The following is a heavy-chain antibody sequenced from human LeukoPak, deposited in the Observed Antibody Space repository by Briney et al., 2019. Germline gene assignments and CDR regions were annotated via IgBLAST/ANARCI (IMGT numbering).Heavy chain of an antibody. Sequence: GASVKVSCKASGYTFTGYYMHWVRQAPGQGLEWMGWMNPNSGNTGYAQKFQGRVTIIRNTSISTAYMELSSLRSEDTAVYYCARLSLLLPDAFDIWGQGTMVTVSS. J-gene: IGHJ3*02. CDR3: ARLSLLLPDAFDI. CDR2: MNPNSGNT. CDR1: GYTFTGYY. D-gene: IGHD1-26*01. V-gene: IGHV1-8*03.